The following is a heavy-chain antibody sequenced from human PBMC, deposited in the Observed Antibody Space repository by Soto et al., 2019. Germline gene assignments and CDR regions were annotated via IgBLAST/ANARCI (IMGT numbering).Heavy chain of an antibody. Sequence: SETLSLTCCVYVGSCSGYHWSWIRQSPGKGLEWIGEINHRGSTNYNPSLKSRVTISVDTSKNQFSLKLSSVTAADTAVYYCAGGRGVRGTVITTYYYYGMDVWGQGTTVTSP. CDR1: VGSCSGYH. CDR2: INHRGST. J-gene: IGHJ6*02. CDR3: AGGRGVRGTVITTYYYYGMDV. V-gene: IGHV4-34*01. D-gene: IGHD3-10*01.